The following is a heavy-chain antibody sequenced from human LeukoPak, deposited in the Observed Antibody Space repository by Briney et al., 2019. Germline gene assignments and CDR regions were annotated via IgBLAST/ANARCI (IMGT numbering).Heavy chain of an antibody. V-gene: IGHV3-21*01. J-gene: IGHJ4*02. CDR1: GFTFSSYS. D-gene: IGHD3-22*01. Sequence: PGGSLRLSCAASGFTFSSYSMNWVRQAPGKRLEWVSSISSSSSYIYYADSVKGRFTISRDNAKNSLYLQMNSLRAEDTAVYYCARDVRYYYDSSGYSHYFDYWGQGTLVTVSS. CDR2: ISSSSSYI. CDR3: ARDVRYYYDSSGYSHYFDY.